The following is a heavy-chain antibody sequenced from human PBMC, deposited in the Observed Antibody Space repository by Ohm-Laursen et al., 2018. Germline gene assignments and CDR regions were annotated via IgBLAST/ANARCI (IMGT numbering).Heavy chain of an antibody. V-gene: IGHV3-23*01. CDR2: ISGSGGST. J-gene: IGHJ2*01. CDR3: AKGFSSGSGFNWYFDL. Sequence: GSLRLSCSASGFTFSSYAMSWVRQAPVKGLEWVSAISGSGGSTYYADSVKGRFTISRDNSKNTLYLQMNSLRAEDTAVYFCAKGFSSGSGFNWYFDLWGRGTLVTVSS. CDR1: GFTFSSYA. D-gene: IGHD3-10*01.